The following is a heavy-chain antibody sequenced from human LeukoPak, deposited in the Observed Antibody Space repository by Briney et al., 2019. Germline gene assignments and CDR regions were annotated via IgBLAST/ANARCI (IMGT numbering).Heavy chain of an antibody. CDR2: IKQDGSEK. J-gene: IGHJ3*02. CDR1: GFTFSNYW. V-gene: IGHV3-7*01. D-gene: IGHD3-10*01. Sequence: PGGSLRLSCAASGFTFSNYWMHWVRQAPGKGLEWVANIKQDGSEKYYVDSVKGRFTISRDNAKNSLYLQMNSLRAEDTAVYYCARVRGVMGAFDIWGQGTMVTVSS. CDR3: ARVRGVMGAFDI.